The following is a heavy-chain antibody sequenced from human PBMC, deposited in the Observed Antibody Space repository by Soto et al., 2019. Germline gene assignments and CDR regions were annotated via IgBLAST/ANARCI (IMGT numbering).Heavy chain of an antibody. CDR2: INSSGGNT. D-gene: IGHD1-26*01. J-gene: IGHJ2*01. Sequence: QVQLVQSGAEIKKPGASVQISCKASGYTFTTYYIHWVRQAPGQGLEWMGVINSSGGNTNYTQKFQGRATMTRDTSTGTVYMELSSLRSEDTAIYYCARDRGAYFDLWGRGTLVTVSS. CDR3: ARDRGAYFDL. V-gene: IGHV1-46*01. CDR1: GYTFTTYY.